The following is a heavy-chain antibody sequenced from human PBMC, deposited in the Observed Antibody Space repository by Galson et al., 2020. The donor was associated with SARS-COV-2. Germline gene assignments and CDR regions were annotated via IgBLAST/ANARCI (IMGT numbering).Heavy chain of an antibody. D-gene: IGHD5-18*01. CDR1: GGSISSAY. V-gene: IGHV4-59*01. J-gene: IGHJ4*02. CDR3: ARDGYSYGPLIN. Sequence: SETLSLTCTVSGGSISSAYWSWIRQSPGKGLEWIGSVNYSGTTTYNPSLKSRVTISVDTSKNQFSLKVTSVTAADTAVYYCARDGYSYGPLINWGQGTLVTVTS. CDR2: VNYSGTT.